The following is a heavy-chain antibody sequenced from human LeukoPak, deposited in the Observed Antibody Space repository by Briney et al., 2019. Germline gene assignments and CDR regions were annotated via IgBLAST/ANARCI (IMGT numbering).Heavy chain of an antibody. Sequence: PGGSLLLSFAASGFTFSSSAMRWVRPAPGKGLGGVSAITNNGGYTFYADSVKGRFTISRDNSKNTLFLHMNSLRAEDTAVYYCAKLSLSGRSQSADYWGQGTLVTVSS. J-gene: IGHJ4*02. CDR3: AKLSLSGRSQSADY. D-gene: IGHD3-10*01. CDR2: ITNNGGYT. V-gene: IGHV3-23*01. CDR1: GFTFSSSA.